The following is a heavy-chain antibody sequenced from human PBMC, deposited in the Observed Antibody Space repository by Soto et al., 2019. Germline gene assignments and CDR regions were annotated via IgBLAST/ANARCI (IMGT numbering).Heavy chain of an antibody. V-gene: IGHV3-21*01. CDR3: ARVPAGDFDY. D-gene: IGHD6-13*01. CDR2: ISSSSSYI. J-gene: IGHJ4*02. CDR1: GFTFSSYS. Sequence: GGSLRLSCAASGFTFSSYSMNWVRQAPGKGLDWVSSISSSSSYIYYADSVKGRFTISRDNAKNSLYLQMNSLRAEDTAVYYCARVPAGDFDYWGQGTLVTVSS.